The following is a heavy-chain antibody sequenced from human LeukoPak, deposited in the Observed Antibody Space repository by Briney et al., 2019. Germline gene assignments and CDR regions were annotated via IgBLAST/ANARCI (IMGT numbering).Heavy chain of an antibody. Sequence: PSETLSLTCSVSGGSISSDYWQWIRQPPGKGLEWIGYIYNSGSNNYNPSLKSRVTISIDMSKNQFSLKLTSVTAADTAVYYCATRGYWGQGTLVTVSS. D-gene: IGHD3-10*01. CDR1: GGSISSDY. CDR3: ATRGY. J-gene: IGHJ4*02. V-gene: IGHV4-59*08. CDR2: IYNSGSN.